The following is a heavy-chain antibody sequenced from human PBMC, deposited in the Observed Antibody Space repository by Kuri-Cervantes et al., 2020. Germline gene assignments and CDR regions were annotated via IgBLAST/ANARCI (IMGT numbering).Heavy chain of an antibody. D-gene: IGHD3-10*01. CDR1: GYSISSGYY. CDR2: IYHSGST. Sequence: SETLSLTCTVSGYSISSGYYWGWIRQPPGKGLEWTGSIYHSGSTYYNPSLKSRVTISVDTSKNQFSLKLSSVTAADTAVYYCAGEVTNRGYWGQGTLVTVSS. CDR3: AGEVTNRGY. J-gene: IGHJ4*02. V-gene: IGHV4-38-2*02.